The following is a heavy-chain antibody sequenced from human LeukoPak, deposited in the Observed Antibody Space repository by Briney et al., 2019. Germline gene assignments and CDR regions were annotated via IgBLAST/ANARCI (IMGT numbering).Heavy chain of an antibody. CDR1: GFTFDDYG. J-gene: IGHJ4*02. CDR2: INWNGGST. Sequence: PGGSLRLSCAASGFTFDDYGMSWVRQAPGKGLEWVSGINWNGGSTGYADSVKGRFTISRDNAKNSLSLQMNSLRAEDTAVYYCARDFGSGRRWFDYWGRGTLVTVSS. CDR3: ARDFGSGRRWFDY. D-gene: IGHD4-23*01. V-gene: IGHV3-20*04.